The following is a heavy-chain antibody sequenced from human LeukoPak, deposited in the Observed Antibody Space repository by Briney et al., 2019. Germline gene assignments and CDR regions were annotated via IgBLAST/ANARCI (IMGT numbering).Heavy chain of an antibody. J-gene: IGHJ4*02. CDR1: GFTFSDYY. D-gene: IGHD3-22*01. Sequence: GGSLRLSCAASGFTFSDYYMCWIRQAPGKGLGWVSYISSSGSTIYYDVFVKGRFSIPRENAKNSLYLQMKSLGAEDTAVYYCARYSRDYHDSSGYYYVDYWGQGTLVTVSS. V-gene: IGHV3-11*01. CDR2: ISSSGSTI. CDR3: ARYSRDYHDSSGYYYVDY.